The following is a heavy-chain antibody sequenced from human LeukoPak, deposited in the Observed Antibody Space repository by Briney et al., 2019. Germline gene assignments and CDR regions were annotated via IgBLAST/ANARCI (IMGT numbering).Heavy chain of an antibody. CDR1: GYTFTSYG. CDR2: IGAYNGNT. D-gene: IGHD1-26*01. CDR3: ATDQWEPSDDAFDI. J-gene: IGHJ3*02. Sequence: ASVKVSCKASGYTFTSYGISWVRQAPGQGLEWMGWIGAYNGNTNYAQKLQGRVTMTTDTSTSTAYMELRSLRSDDTAVYYCATDQWEPSDDAFDIWGQGTMVTVSS. V-gene: IGHV1-18*01.